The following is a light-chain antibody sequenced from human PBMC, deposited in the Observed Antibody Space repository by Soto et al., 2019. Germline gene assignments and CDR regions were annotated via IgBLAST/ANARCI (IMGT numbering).Light chain of an antibody. CDR3: QQYGSSPPELT. J-gene: IGKJ4*01. CDR2: GAS. V-gene: IGKV3-20*01. CDR1: QSVSSSY. Sequence: IVMAQAPGTLSLSPGERATLSCRARQSVSSSYLAWYQQEPGQAPRLLIYGASSRATGIPDRFSGSGSGTDFTLTISRLEPEDFAVYYCQQYGSSPPELTFGGGTKVDIK.